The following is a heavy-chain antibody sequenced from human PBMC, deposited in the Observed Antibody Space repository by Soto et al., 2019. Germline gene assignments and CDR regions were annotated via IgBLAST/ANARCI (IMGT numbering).Heavy chain of an antibody. J-gene: IGHJ3*02. CDR2: IIPMYVTA. CDR3: ARLGATMTHAFKI. D-gene: IGHD5-12*01. Sequence: QVHLVQSGAEVKKPGASVKVSCKSSGGAFRNYAFSWVRQAPGEGPEWMGGIIPMYVTAKHAQKYQGRLTITADESTNTVYLELTSLRFEDTAVYYCARLGATMTHAFKIWGQGTLVSVSS. V-gene: IGHV1-69*01. CDR1: GGAFRNYA.